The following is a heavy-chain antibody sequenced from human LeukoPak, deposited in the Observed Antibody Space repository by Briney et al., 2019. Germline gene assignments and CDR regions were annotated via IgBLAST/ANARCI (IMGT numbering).Heavy chain of an antibody. CDR3: ARNVPVYERIRTSRDYYYYYTGV. Sequence: ASVKVSCKASGYTFTGYYMHWVRHAPGQGLEWMGRINANSGGTNYTQKFQGRVTMTTDTSISTAYMELSRLRSDDTAVYYCARNVPVYERIRTSRDYYYYYTGVWGKGTTVTVSS. CDR2: INANSGGT. J-gene: IGHJ6*03. D-gene: IGHD3-3*01. CDR1: GYTFTGYY. V-gene: IGHV1-2*06.